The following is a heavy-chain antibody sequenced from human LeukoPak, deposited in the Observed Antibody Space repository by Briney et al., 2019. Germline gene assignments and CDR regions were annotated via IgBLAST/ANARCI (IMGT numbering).Heavy chain of an antibody. J-gene: IGHJ6*02. CDR1: RGSISSGNYY. D-gene: IGHD3-9*01. Sequence: SQTLSLTCTLSRGSISSGNYYWSWIRQPPGKGLEWIGYIYHSGNTYYNPSLKRRITMSVDTSRNQFSLKLSSVTGADTAVYYCARTHRTCYYYGMDVWGQGATVTVSS. CDR3: ARTHRTCYYYGMDV. CDR2: IYHSGNT. V-gene: IGHV4-30-4*08.